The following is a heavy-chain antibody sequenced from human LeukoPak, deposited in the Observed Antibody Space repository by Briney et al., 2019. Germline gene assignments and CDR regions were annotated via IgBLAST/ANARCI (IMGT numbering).Heavy chain of an antibody. CDR2: ISYDGSDK. CDR1: GFTFSSYG. J-gene: IGHJ4*02. D-gene: IGHD3-10*01. Sequence: PGRSLRLSCAASGFTFSSYGMHWVRQAPGKGLEWVAVISYDGSDKNYADSVKGRFTIFRDNSKNTLYLQMNSLRAEDTAVYYCAREVSVVRGVNWGQGTLVTVSS. CDR3: AREVSVVRGVN. V-gene: IGHV3-30*03.